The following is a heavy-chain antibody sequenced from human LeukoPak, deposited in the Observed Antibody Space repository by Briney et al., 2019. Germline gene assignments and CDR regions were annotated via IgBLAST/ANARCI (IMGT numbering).Heavy chain of an antibody. J-gene: IGHJ4*02. Sequence: GGALRLSCVVPGFTSSNVLMSWVRRAPGKGGEWVGRIKSKTDGGTVDYAAPVKGRFTISREDLKNTLYLEMNSLKTEDRAVYYCTKDHGSGSYYFDYWGQGTLVTVSS. V-gene: IGHV3-15*01. CDR2: IKSKTDGGTV. CDR3: TKDHGSGSYYFDY. CDR1: GFTSSNVL. D-gene: IGHD3-10*01.